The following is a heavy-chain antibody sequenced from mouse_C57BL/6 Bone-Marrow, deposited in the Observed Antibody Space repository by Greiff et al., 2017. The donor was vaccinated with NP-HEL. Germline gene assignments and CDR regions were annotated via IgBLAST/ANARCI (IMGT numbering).Heavy chain of an antibody. Sequence: QVQLQQSGAELARPGASVKMSCKASGYTFTSYTMHLVKQRPGQGLEWIGYINPSSGYTKYNQKFKDKATLTADKSSSTAYMQLSSLTSEDSAVYYCARLLAWFAYWGQGTLVTVSA. V-gene: IGHV1-4*01. CDR1: GYTFTSYT. CDR3: ARLLAWFAY. J-gene: IGHJ3*01. CDR2: INPSSGYT.